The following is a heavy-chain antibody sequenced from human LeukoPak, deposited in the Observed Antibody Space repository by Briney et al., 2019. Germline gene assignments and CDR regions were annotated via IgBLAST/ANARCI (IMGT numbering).Heavy chain of an antibody. V-gene: IGHV3-33*01. CDR2: IWHDGKHK. J-gene: IGHJ4*02. CDR1: GFTLRSYG. CDR3: ARDRGSDDPIDY. Sequence: GWSLRLSCAASGFTLRSYGMHWVRQAPGKGLEWVAVIWHDGKHKYYADSVKGRFTVSRDNSKNTLYLQMDSLRVEDTAVYYCARDRGSDDPIDYWGQGTLVTVSS. D-gene: IGHD2-15*01.